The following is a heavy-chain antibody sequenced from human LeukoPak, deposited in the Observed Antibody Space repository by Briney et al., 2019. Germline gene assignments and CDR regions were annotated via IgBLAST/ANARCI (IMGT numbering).Heavy chain of an antibody. CDR1: GGSISSYY. Sequence: NSSETLSLTCTVSGGSISSYYWSWIRQPPGKGLEWIGYIYYSGSTNYNPSLKSRVTISVDTSKNQFSLKLSSVTAADTAVYYCAGEHSSSWWPYYYGMDVWGQGTTVTVSS. CDR3: AGEHSSSWWPYYYGMDV. J-gene: IGHJ6*02. CDR2: IYYSGST. V-gene: IGHV4-59*01. D-gene: IGHD6-13*01.